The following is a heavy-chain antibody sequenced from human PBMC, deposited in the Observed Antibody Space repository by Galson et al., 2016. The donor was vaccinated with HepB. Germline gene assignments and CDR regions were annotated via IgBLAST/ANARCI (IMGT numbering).Heavy chain of an antibody. J-gene: IGHJ4*02. Sequence: SVKVSCKASEYTFTKYAMRWVRQAPGQRLEWMGRINGGGDTKYSQSFQGRVTITRDTSATTVYMALTSLKSEATAVYYCARSGYSGYDGYLDYWGQGTLVTVSS. CDR2: INGGGDT. V-gene: IGHV1-3*01. D-gene: IGHD5-12*01. CDR3: ARSGYSGYDGYLDY. CDR1: EYTFTKYA.